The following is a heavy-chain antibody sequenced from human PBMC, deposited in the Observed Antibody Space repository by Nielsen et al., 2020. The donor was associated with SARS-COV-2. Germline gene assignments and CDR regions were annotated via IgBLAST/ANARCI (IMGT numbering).Heavy chain of an antibody. J-gene: IGHJ6*02. CDR2: ISSSNSTI. CDR1: GFTFSSYS. Sequence: GESLKISCAASGFTFSSYSMNWVRQAPGKGLEWVSYISSSNSTIYYADSVKGRFTISRDNAKNSLYLQMNSLRAEDTAVYYCARDSSGWYALTTYYYYGMDVWGQGTTVTVSS. D-gene: IGHD6-19*01. V-gene: IGHV3-48*01. CDR3: ARDSSGWYALTTYYYYGMDV.